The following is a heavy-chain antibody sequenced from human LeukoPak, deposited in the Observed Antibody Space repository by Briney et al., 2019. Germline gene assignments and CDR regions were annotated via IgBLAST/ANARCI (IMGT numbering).Heavy chain of an antibody. D-gene: IGHD2-15*01. CDR1: GYTFTSYY. J-gene: IGHJ6*02. V-gene: IGHV1-46*01. CDR2: INPSGGST. Sequence: ASVKVSCKASGYTFTSYYMHWVRQAPGQGLEWMGIINPSGGSTSYAQKFQGRVTMTRDTSTSTVYMELSSLRSEDTAVYYCARDAVVVVAATPGMDVWGQGTTVTVSS. CDR3: ARDAVVVVAATPGMDV.